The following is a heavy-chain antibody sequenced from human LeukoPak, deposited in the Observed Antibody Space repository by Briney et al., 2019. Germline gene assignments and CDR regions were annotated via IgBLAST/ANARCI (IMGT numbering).Heavy chain of an antibody. V-gene: IGHV1-69*04. J-gene: IGHJ4*02. CDR3: ARGYYYDSSGYSDY. Sequence: ASVKVSCKASGGTFSSYAISWVRQAPGQGLEWMGRIIPILGIANYAQKFQGRVTITADKSTSTAYMELSSLRSEDTAVYYCARGYYYDSSGYSDYWGQGTLVTASS. CDR1: GGTFSSYA. D-gene: IGHD3-22*01. CDR2: IIPILGIA.